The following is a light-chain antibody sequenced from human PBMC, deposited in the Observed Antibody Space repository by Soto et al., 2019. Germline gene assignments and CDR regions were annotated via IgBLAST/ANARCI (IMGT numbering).Light chain of an antibody. CDR2: DAS. J-gene: IGKJ4*01. Sequence: EIVLTQSPATLSLSPGERATLSCRASQSVGSYLAWYQQKPGQAPRLLIYDASNRATGIPARFSGSGSGTVFTLTISSLGPEDFAVYFCQQRSNWLTFGGGTKVEIK. CDR1: QSVGSY. V-gene: IGKV3-11*01. CDR3: QQRSNWLT.